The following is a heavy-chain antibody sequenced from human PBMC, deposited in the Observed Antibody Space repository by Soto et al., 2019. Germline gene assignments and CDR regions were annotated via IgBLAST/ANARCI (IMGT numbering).Heavy chain of an antibody. D-gene: IGHD2-15*01. CDR2: VKSDEGYT. J-gene: IGHJ6*03. V-gene: IGHV3-74*01. CDR3: ARVQWDTVVVPARGYYMDV. Sequence: PGGSLRLSCAASGFTFSSYWMHWVRQAPGKGPVWVARVKSDEGYTAYADSVKGRFSISRDNSKNTLYLQMGSLRAEDLAVYYCARVQWDTVVVPARGYYMDVWGKGTTVTVSS. CDR1: GFTFSSYW.